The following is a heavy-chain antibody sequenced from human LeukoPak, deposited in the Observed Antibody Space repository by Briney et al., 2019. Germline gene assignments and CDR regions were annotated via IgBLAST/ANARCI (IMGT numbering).Heavy chain of an antibody. V-gene: IGHV3-7*03. J-gene: IGHJ4*02. Sequence: GGSLRLSCAVSGFNFRDHWMDWVRQAPGKGLEWVGHIKTDGSETYYVDSLKGRFSISRGNTNNALYLQMNSLRVEDTAVYYCAKNNGWFHLAQWGQGTLVTVSS. CDR3: AKNNGWFHLAQ. CDR2: IKTDGSET. CDR1: GFNFRDHW. D-gene: IGHD6-19*01.